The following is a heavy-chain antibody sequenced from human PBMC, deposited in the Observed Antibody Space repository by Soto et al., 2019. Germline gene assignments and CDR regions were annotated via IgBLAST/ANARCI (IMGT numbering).Heavy chain of an antibody. CDR3: AHGSCFGADCYPNPYFDF. D-gene: IGHD2-21*02. Sequence: QITLKESGPPLVKPTQPLTLTCTFSGFSLSTTEEGVGWIRQPPGKAPEWLALIYWDDDKRYSPSLKTRLTITKDTATNQVVLTATNVDPVDTATYYCAHGSCFGADCYPNPYFDFWGQGILVTVSS. CDR2: IYWDDDK. J-gene: IGHJ4*02. V-gene: IGHV2-5*02. CDR1: GFSLSTTEEG.